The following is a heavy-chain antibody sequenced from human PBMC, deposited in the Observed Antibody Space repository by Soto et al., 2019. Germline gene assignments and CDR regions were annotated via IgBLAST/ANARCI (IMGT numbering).Heavy chain of an antibody. D-gene: IGHD6-13*01. CDR1: GESVSGYS. CDR2: INCGGST. Sequence: SETLSLTCAVYGESVSGYSWSWIRQPPGKGLEWIDKINCGGSTNYNPSLGNRVTVSGDTSKNQLSLRLKSVTAADTAVYYRARDGAAGYFDYWGQGTLVTVSS. J-gene: IGHJ4*02. V-gene: IGHV4-34*01. CDR3: ARDGAAGYFDY.